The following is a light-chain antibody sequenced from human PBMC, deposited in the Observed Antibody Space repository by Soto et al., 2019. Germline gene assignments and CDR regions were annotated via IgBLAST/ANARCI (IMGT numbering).Light chain of an antibody. V-gene: IGKV1-5*01. CDR3: QQYNSDPWT. CDR2: DAS. CDR1: QSISSW. J-gene: IGKJ1*01. Sequence: DIQMTQSPSTLSASVGDRVTITCRASQSISSWLAWYQQKPGKAPKLLIYDASSLESGVPSRFIGSGSGTEFTLTISSLQPDDFATYYCQQYNSDPWTFGQGTKVEIK.